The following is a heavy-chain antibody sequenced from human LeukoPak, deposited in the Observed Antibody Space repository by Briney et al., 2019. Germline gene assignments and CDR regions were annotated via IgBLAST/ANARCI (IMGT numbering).Heavy chain of an antibody. J-gene: IGHJ4*02. CDR1: GFTFSTNA. D-gene: IGHD5-24*01. CDR3: AKGHNYYFDY. Sequence: GGSLRLSCLTSGFTFSTNAMSWVRQAPGKGLEWVSTLNNNGGGTFYADSVKGRFTISRDTSKDTLFLQMNNLRAEDTAIYYCAKGHNYYFDYWGQGALVTVSS. CDR2: LNNNGGGT. V-gene: IGHV3-23*01.